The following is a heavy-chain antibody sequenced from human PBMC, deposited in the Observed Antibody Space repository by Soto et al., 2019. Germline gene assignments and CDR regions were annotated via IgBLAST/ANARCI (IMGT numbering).Heavy chain of an antibody. D-gene: IGHD2-2*01. CDR3: ARGFSTASDY. V-gene: IGHV4-34*01. J-gene: IGHJ4*02. CDR1: GGSFSGYY. Sequence: PSETLSLTCAVYGGSFSGYYWSWIRQPPGKGLEWIGEINHSGSTNYNPSLKSRVTISVDTSKNQFSLKLSSVTAADTAVYYCARGFSTASDYWGRGTLVTVSS. CDR2: INHSGST.